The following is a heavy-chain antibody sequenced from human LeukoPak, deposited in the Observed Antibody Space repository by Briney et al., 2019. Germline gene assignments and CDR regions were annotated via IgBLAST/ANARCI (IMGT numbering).Heavy chain of an antibody. Sequence: SETLSLTCTVSSGSISTSNYYWGWIRQPPGKALEWIGNNSPSLKSRVTISLDTSRNHFSLKLNSVTAADTAVYYCAKCNGYGLIDIWGQGKMVTVSS. J-gene: IGHJ3*02. V-gene: IGHV4-39*07. D-gene: IGHD3-10*01. CDR1: SGSISTSNYY. CDR3: AKCNGYGLIDI.